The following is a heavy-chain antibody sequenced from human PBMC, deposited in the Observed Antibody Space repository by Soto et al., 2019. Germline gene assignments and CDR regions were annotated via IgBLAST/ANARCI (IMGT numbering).Heavy chain of an antibody. CDR2: ISGNGIAT. CDR1: GGSVTNSSYY. CDR3: ARDAISMVRGTNNWFDP. Sequence: PSETLSLTCTASGGSVTNSSYYWGWIRQSPGKGLEWVSAISGNGIATYYADSVKGRFTISRDNSKNTLYLQMNRLRADDTAVYYCARDAISMVRGTNNWFDPWGQGTLVTVSS. V-gene: IGHV3-23*01. J-gene: IGHJ5*02. D-gene: IGHD3-10*01.